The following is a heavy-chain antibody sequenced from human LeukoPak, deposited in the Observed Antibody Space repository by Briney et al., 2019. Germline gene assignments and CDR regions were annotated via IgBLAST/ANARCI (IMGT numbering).Heavy chain of an antibody. Sequence: TPSETLSLTCTVSGGSISSSSYYWGWIRQPPGKGLEWIGSIYYSGSTYYNPSLKSRVTISVDTSKNQFSLKLSSVTAADTAVYYCARHDAGFRSSNYVDYWGQGTLVTVSS. D-gene: IGHD2-2*01. J-gene: IGHJ4*02. V-gene: IGHV4-39*01. CDR2: IYYSGST. CDR1: GGSISSSSYY. CDR3: ARHDAGFRSSNYVDY.